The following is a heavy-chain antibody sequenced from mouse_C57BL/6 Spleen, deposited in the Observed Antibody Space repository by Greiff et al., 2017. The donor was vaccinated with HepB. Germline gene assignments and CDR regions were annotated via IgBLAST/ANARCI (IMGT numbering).Heavy chain of an antibody. D-gene: IGHD2-1*01. CDR3: AREGYYPFVDY. J-gene: IGHJ2*01. CDR1: GYTFTSYW. Sequence: QVQLQQPGAELVKPGASVKLSCKASGYTFTSYWMHWVKQRPGQGLEWIGMIHPNSGSTNYNEKFKSKATLTVDKSSSTAYMQLSSLTSEDSAVYYCAREGYYPFVDYWGQGTTLTVSS. CDR2: IHPNSGST. V-gene: IGHV1-64*01.